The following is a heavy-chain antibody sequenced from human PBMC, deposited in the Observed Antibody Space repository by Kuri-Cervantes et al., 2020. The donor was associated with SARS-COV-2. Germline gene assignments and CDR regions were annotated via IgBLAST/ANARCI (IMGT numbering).Heavy chain of an antibody. CDR2: IYSSGSPKYNPT. D-gene: IGHD6-19*01. J-gene: IGHJ4*02. Sequence: SETLSLTCTVSGDSINNYYWTWIRQPPGKGLEWIGYIYSSGSPKYNPTNYNPSLKSRVTISVDTSKNQFSLKLSSVTAADTAVYYCARHLAVAPPRDYWGQGTLVTVSS. CDR3: ARHLAVAPPRDY. V-gene: IGHV4-59*08. CDR1: GDSINNYY.